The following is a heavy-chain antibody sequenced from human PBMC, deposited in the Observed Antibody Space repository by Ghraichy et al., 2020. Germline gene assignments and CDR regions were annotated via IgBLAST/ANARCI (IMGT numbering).Heavy chain of an antibody. CDR3: ARDYLGIAVDGIAI. Sequence: SETLSLTCTVSGGSISSYYWSWIRQPPGKGLEWIGYIYYNGSTNYNPSLKSRVTISVATSKNQFSLKLSSVTAADTAVYYCARDYLGIAVDGIAIWGQGTLVTVSS. V-gene: IGHV4-59*01. D-gene: IGHD6-19*01. CDR2: IYYNGST. J-gene: IGHJ4*02. CDR1: GGSISSYY.